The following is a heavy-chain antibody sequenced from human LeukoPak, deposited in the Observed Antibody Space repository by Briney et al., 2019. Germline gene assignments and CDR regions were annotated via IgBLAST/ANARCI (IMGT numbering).Heavy chain of an antibody. CDR2: TYYRSKWYN. CDR1: GDSVSRTNIA. J-gene: IGHJ4*02. D-gene: IGHD5-24*01. V-gene: IGHV6-1*01. CDR3: ARGIGWPYFDY. Sequence: SQTLSLTCAISGDSVSRTNIAWNWIRQSPSRGLEWLGRTYYRSKWYNDYAVSVQSRIIINPDTSKNQFSLQLNSVTPEDTAVYYCARGIGWPYFDYWGQGTLVTVSS.